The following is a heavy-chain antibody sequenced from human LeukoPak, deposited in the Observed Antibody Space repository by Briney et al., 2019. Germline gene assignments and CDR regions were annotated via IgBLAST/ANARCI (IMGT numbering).Heavy chain of an antibody. CDR2: INPNGGGT. CDR1: GYTFTGYY. V-gene: IGHV1-2*02. CDR3: ARDGRYCSSTSCYMLDY. D-gene: IGHD2-2*02. Sequence: ASVKVSCKASGYTFTGYYMHWVRQAPGQGLEWMGWINPNGGGTNYAQKFQGRVTMTRDTSISTAYMELSRLRSDDTAVYYCARDGRYCSSTSCYMLDYWGQGTLVTVSS. J-gene: IGHJ4*02.